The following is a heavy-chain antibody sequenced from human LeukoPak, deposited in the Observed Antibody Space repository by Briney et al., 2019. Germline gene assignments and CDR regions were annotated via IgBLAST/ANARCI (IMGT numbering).Heavy chain of an antibody. V-gene: IGHV3-21*01. J-gene: IGHJ4*02. CDR3: ACCITGTTYPDY. CDR1: GFTFSSYS. CDR2: ISSSSSYI. D-gene: IGHD1-20*01. Sequence: GGSLRLSCAASGFTFSSYSMNWVRQAPGKGREGVSSISSSSSYIYYADSVKGRFTISRDNAKNSLYLQMNSLRAEDTAVYYCACCITGTTYPDYWGQGTLVTVSS.